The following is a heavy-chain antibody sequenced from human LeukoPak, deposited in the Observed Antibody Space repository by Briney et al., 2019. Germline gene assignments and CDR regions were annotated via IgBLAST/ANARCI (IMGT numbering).Heavy chain of an antibody. CDR3: ARDYIMMYLGHYGMDV. Sequence: GASVKVSCKASGYTFTSYGISWVRQAPGQGLEWMGWMNPNSGNTGYAQKFQGRVTMTRNTSISTAYMELSSLRSEDTAVYYCARDYIMMYLGHYGMDVWGQGTTVTVSS. CDR2: MNPNSGNT. D-gene: IGHD3-16*01. V-gene: IGHV1-8*02. J-gene: IGHJ6*02. CDR1: GYTFTSYG.